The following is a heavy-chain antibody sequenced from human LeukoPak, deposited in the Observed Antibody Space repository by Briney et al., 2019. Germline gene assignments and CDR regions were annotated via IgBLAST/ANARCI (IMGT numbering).Heavy chain of an antibody. Sequence: SETLSLTCTVSGGSISNYYWSWIRQPPGKGLEWIGYIYYSGSTNYNPSLKSRVTISVDTSKNQFSLKLNSVTAADTAVYYCARSAYGSGSFNRYYFDYWGQGPLVAVSS. CDR2: IYYSGST. CDR3: ARSAYGSGSFNRYYFDY. D-gene: IGHD3-10*01. J-gene: IGHJ4*02. V-gene: IGHV4-59*08. CDR1: GGSISNYY.